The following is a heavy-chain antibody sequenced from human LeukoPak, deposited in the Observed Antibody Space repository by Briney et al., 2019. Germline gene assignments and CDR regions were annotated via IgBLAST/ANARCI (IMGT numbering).Heavy chain of an antibody. CDR2: ISSSSSYI. CDR1: GFTFSSYS. D-gene: IGHD3-10*01. V-gene: IGHV3-21*01. J-gene: IGHJ4*02. CDR3: ARAISGHFTMVRGVLVQGIYFDS. Sequence: KSGGSLRLSCAASGFTFSSYSMNWVRQAPGKGLEWVSSISSSSSYIYYADSVKGRFTISRDNAKNSLYLQMNSLRAEDTAVYYCARAISGHFTMVRGVLVQGIYFDSWGQGTLVTVSS.